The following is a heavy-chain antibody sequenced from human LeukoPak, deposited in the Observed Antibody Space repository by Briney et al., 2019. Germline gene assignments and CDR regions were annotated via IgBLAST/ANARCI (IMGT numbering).Heavy chain of an antibody. CDR1: GGSLSSYY. V-gene: IGHV4-59*01. CDR3: ARGRLGGSGSYYNVLDY. D-gene: IGHD3-10*01. J-gene: IGHJ4*02. Sequence: PSETLSLTCTVSGGSLSSYYWSWIRQPPGKGLGWIGYIYYSGYTKYNPSLKSRVTISVDTSKNQFSLKVSSVTAADTAVYYCARGRLGGSGSYYNVLDYWGQGTLVTVSS. CDR2: IYYSGYT.